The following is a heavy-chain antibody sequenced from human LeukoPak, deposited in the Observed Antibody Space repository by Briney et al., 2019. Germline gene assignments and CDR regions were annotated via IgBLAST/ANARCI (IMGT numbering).Heavy chain of an antibody. V-gene: IGHV4-61*01. CDR1: GGSVSSGSYY. CDR3: ARFHCSGGSRRGGWFDP. D-gene: IGHD2-15*01. CDR2: IYYSGST. J-gene: IGHJ5*02. Sequence: SETLSLTCTVSGGSVSSGSYYWSWIRQPPGKGLEWIGYIYYSGSTNYNPSLKSRVTISVDTSKNQFSLKLSSVTAADTAVYYCARFHCSGGSRRGGWFDPWGQGTLVTVSS.